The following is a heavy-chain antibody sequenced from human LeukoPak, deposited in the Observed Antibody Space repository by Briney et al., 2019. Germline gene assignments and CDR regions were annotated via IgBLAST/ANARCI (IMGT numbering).Heavy chain of an antibody. V-gene: IGHV5-10-1*01. Sequence: GESLKISCKGSGYSFTSYWISWVRQMPGKGLEWMGRIDPSDSYTNHSPSFQGHVTISADKSISTAYLQWSSLKASDTAMYYCARLAYCGGDCYSSLDYWGQETLVTVSS. D-gene: IGHD2-21*02. CDR1: GYSFTSYW. CDR2: IDPSDSYT. CDR3: ARLAYCGGDCYSSLDY. J-gene: IGHJ4*02.